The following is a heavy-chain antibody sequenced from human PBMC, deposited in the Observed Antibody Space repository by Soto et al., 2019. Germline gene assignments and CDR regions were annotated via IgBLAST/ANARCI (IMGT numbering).Heavy chain of an antibody. CDR1: GVTFSSYA. J-gene: IGHJ4*02. Sequence: SVKVSCKASGVTFSSYAISWVRQAPGQGLEWMGGIIPIFGTANYAQKFQGRVTITADKSTSTAYMELSSLRSEDTAVYYCARVAVPGIAVAGHRYYFDYWGQGTLVTVSS. V-gene: IGHV1-69*06. CDR3: ARVAVPGIAVAGHRYYFDY. CDR2: IIPIFGTA. D-gene: IGHD6-19*01.